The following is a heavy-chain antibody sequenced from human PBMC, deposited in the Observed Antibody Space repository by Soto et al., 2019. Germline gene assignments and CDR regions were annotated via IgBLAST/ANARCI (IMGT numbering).Heavy chain of an antibody. CDR2: IWYDGSNK. V-gene: IGHV3-33*01. CDR3: ARDSIYDYIWGSYRSANAFDI. D-gene: IGHD3-16*02. J-gene: IGHJ3*02. CDR1: GFTFSSYG. Sequence: GGSLRLSCAASGFTFSSYGMHWVRQAPGKGLEWVAVIWYDGSNKYYADSVKGRFTISRDNSKNTLYLQMNSLRAEDTAVYYCARDSIYDYIWGSYRSANAFDIWGQGTMVTVSS.